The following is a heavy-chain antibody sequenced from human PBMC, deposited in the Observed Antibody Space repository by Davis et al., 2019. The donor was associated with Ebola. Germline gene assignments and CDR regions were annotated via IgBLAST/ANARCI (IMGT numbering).Heavy chain of an antibody. J-gene: IGHJ6*03. V-gene: IGHV1-46*01. CDR3: ARGMYYYYMDV. CDR1: GYTFTSYG. CDR2: INPSGGST. Sequence: ASVKVSCKASGYTFTSYGISWVRQAPGQGLEWMGIINPSGGSTSYAQKFQGRVTMTRDTSTSTVYMELSSLRSEDTAVYYCARGMYYYYMDVWGKGTTVTVSS.